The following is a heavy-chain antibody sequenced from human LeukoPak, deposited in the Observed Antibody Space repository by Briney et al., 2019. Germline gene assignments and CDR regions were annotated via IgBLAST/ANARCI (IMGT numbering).Heavy chain of an antibody. CDR2: INWNGGST. D-gene: IGHD3-10*01. CDR1: GFTFDDYG. J-gene: IGHJ4*02. CDR3: ARGGWFGELLFDY. V-gene: IGHV3-20*04. Sequence: GGSLRLSCAASGFTFDDYGMSGGRKAPGKGLGWGSVINWNGGSTGYADSVKGRFTISRDNAKNSLYLQMNSLRAEDTALYYCARGGWFGELLFDYWGQGTLVTVSS.